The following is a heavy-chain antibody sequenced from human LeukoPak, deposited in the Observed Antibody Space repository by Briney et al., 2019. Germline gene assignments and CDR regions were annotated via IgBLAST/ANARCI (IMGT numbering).Heavy chain of an antibody. Sequence: SETLSLTCTVSGGSISSYYWSWIRQPPGKGLEWIGYIYYSGSTNYHPSLKSRVTISVDTSNNQFSLKLSSVTAADTAVFYCARRRYNYGFDSWGQGTLVTVSS. V-gene: IGHV4-59*01. CDR1: GGSISSYY. CDR2: IYYSGST. D-gene: IGHD5-18*01. J-gene: IGHJ4*02. CDR3: ARRRYNYGFDS.